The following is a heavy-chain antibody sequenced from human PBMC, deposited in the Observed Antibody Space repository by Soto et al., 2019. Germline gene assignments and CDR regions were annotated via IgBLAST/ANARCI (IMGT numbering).Heavy chain of an antibody. CDR1: GGTFSNYA. Sequence: SVKVSCKASGGTFSNYAISWVRQAPGQGPEWMGGIIPIFGTANYAQKFQARVTITADKSTSTAYMELYSLRSEDTAVYYCAAELRLGELDYYGMDVWGQGTTVTVSS. V-gene: IGHV1-69*06. CDR3: AAELRLGELDYYGMDV. CDR2: IIPIFGTA. J-gene: IGHJ6*02. D-gene: IGHD3-16*01.